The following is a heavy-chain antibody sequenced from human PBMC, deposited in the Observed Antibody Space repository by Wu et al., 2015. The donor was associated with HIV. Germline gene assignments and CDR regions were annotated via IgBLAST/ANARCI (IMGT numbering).Heavy chain of an antibody. CDR1: GYTFSSYD. V-gene: IGHV1-8*01. J-gene: IGHJ4*02. CDR2: MNPNSGGT. D-gene: IGHD5-18*01. Sequence: QVQLVQSGAEVKKPGASVKVSCKASGYTFSSYDINWVRQATGQGLEWMGWMNPNSGGTNYAQKFQGRVTMTRDTSTSTVYMELSSLRSEDTAVYYCARDRGYSYYFDYWGQGTLVTVSS. CDR3: ARDRGYSYYFDY.